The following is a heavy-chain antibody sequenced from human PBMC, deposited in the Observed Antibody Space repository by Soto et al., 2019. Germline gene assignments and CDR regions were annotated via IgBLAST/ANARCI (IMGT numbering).Heavy chain of an antibody. CDR1: GFTFSSYA. CDR3: ARDHDSSGFLGS. J-gene: IGHJ4*02. CDR2: ISGSGGST. D-gene: IGHD3-22*01. V-gene: IGHV3-23*01. Sequence: GGSLRLSCASSGFTFSSYAMSLVRQAPGKGLEWVSAISGSGGSTYYADSVKGRFTISRDNAKNTLYLQMNSLRAEDTAVYYCARDHDSSGFLGSWGQGTLVTVSS.